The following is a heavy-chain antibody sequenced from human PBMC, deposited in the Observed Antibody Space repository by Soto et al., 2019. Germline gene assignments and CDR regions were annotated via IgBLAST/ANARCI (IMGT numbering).Heavy chain of an antibody. CDR3: ARAGTSSSWNYFNN. J-gene: IGHJ4*02. Sequence: GGSLRLSCAASGFKVDNNDMSWVRRAPGKGLEWVSIIYPGYSTYYTDSVKGRFTISRDNSKNTVYLQMNSLRAEDTAMYYCARAGTSSSWNYFNNWGQGTLVTVSS. D-gene: IGHD6-13*01. CDR2: IYPGYST. CDR1: GFKVDNND. V-gene: IGHV3-53*01.